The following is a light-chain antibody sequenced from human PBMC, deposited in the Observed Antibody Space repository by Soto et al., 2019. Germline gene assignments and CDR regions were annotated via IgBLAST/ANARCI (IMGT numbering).Light chain of an antibody. CDR1: SSDVGGYNY. CDR3: SSYTSSNTEV. Sequence: LTQPASVSGSPGQSIAISCTGTSSDVGGYNYVSWYQQHPGKAPKVIIYDVSNRPSGISNRFSVSKSGNTASLTISGLQAEDEADYYCSSYTSSNTEVFGTGTKVTVL. J-gene: IGLJ1*01. V-gene: IGLV2-14*01. CDR2: DVS.